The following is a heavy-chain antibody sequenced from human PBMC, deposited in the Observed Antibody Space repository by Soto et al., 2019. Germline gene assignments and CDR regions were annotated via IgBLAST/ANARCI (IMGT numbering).Heavy chain of an antibody. Sequence: PGGSLRLSCAVSGFTLNNYGINWFRQAPGKGLEWVSSVSKSDYTYYSDSVKGRFTISRDNAKNSVSLQMNTLRAEDTAVYYCAREDSIIIPAVSDFWGQGTLVTVSS. CDR3: AREDSIIIPAVSDF. CDR2: VSKSDYT. CDR1: GFTLNNYG. D-gene: IGHD2-2*01. V-gene: IGHV3-21*01. J-gene: IGHJ4*02.